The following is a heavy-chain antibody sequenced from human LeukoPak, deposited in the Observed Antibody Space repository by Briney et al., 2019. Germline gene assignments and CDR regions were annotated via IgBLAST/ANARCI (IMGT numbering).Heavy chain of an antibody. J-gene: IGHJ4*02. CDR1: GYTFTSYD. Sequence: ASVTVSCKASGYTFTSYDINCVRQATGQGVEWMGWMNPNSGNTGYAQKFQGRVTMTRNISISTAYMELSSLRSEDTAVYYCASSRWGVVVAARDWGQRTLVTDSS. V-gene: IGHV1-8*01. D-gene: IGHD2-15*01. CDR3: ASSRWGVVVAARD. CDR2: MNPNSGNT.